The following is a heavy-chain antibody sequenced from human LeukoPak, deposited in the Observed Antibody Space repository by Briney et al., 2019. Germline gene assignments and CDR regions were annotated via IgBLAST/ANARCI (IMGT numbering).Heavy chain of an antibody. CDR2: INPDSGDA. V-gene: IGHV1-2*06. Sequence: ASVKVSCKASGYTFANYYMHWVRQAPGQGLEWMGRINPDSGDADFAPKFQGRVTMTRDTSISTAYMELSRLRSDDTAVYYCARVSCGNYATHFDYWGQGPLVTVSS. D-gene: IGHD4-11*01. CDR3: ARVSCGNYATHFDY. J-gene: IGHJ4*02. CDR1: GYTFANYY.